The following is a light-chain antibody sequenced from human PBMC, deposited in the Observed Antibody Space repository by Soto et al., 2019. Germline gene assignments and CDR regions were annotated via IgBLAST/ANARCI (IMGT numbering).Light chain of an antibody. J-gene: IGKJ1*01. Sequence: EIVLTQSPGTLSLSPGERATLSCRASQSDSSRFLAWYQQKPGQAPRLLIHSTFRRDTGIPDRFSGSVSGTDFTLTISRLEPEDYAVYYCQLYGSSWTFGQGTKVEIK. V-gene: IGKV3-20*01. CDR2: STF. CDR1: QSDSSRF. CDR3: QLYGSSWT.